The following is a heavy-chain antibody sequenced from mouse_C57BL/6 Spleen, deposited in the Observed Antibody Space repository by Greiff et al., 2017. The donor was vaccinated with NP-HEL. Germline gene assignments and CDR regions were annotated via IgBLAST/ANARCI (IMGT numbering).Heavy chain of an antibody. CDR2: IRSGSSPI. V-gene: IGHV5-17*01. CDR3: ARDYGSSPAWFAY. D-gene: IGHD1-1*01. CDR1: GFTFSDYG. J-gene: IGHJ3*01. Sequence: EVKLVESGGGLVKPGGSLKLSCAASGFTFSDYGMHWVRQAPEKGLEWVAYIRSGSSPIYYADTVKGRFTISRDNAKNTLFLQMTSLRSEDTAMYYCARDYGSSPAWFAYWGQGTLVTVSA.